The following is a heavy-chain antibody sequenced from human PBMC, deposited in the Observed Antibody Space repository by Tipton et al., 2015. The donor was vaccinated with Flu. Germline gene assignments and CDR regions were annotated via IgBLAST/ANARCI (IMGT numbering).Heavy chain of an antibody. CDR2: IIPIFGTA. CDR3: ARSPDTAMVNSYYYYYMDV. D-gene: IGHD5-18*01. Sequence: QSGPEVKKPGSSVKASCKASGGTFSSYAISWVRQAPGQGLEWMGGIIPIFGTANYAQKFQGRVTITADKSTSTAYMELSSLRSEDTAVYYCARSPDTAMVNSYYYYYMDVWGKGTTVTVSS. J-gene: IGHJ6*03. CDR1: GGTFSSYA. V-gene: IGHV1-69*06.